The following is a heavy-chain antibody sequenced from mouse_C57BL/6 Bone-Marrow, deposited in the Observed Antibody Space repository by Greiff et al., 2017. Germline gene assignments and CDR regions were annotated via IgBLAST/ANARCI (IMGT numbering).Heavy chain of an antibody. V-gene: IGHV1-15*01. Sequence: QVQLKQSGAELVRPGASVTLSCKASGYTLTDYEMHWVKQTPVHGLEWIGAIDPETGGTAYNQKFKGKAILTADKSSSTAYMELSSLTSEDSAVYYCTRSADYWGQGTTLTVSS. CDR3: TRSADY. CDR2: IDPETGGT. CDR1: GYTLTDYE. J-gene: IGHJ2*01.